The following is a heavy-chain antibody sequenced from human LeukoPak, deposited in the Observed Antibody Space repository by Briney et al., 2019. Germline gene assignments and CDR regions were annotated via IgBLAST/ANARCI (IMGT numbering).Heavy chain of an antibody. V-gene: IGHV3-30*18. CDR3: AKDHYDSSGYYYDAFDI. J-gene: IGHJ3*02. D-gene: IGHD3-22*01. CDR2: ISYDGSNK. CDR1: GFTFSSYG. Sequence: GGSLRLSCAASGFTFSSYGMHWVRQAPGKGLEWVAVISYDGSNKYYADSVKGRFTISRDNSKNTLYLQMNSLRAEDTAVYYCAKDHYDSSGYYYDAFDIWGQGTMVTVSS.